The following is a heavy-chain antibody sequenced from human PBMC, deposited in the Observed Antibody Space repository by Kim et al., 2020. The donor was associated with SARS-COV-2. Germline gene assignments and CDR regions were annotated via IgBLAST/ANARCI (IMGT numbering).Heavy chain of an antibody. J-gene: IGHJ4*02. CDR3: ARHTVYGGYDY. Sequence: KYYNTYLKTRPTISKDTSKNQVVLTMTNMDPVDTATYYCARHTVYGGYDYWGQGTLVTVSS. V-gene: IGHV2-70*01. CDR2: K. D-gene: IGHD5-12*01.